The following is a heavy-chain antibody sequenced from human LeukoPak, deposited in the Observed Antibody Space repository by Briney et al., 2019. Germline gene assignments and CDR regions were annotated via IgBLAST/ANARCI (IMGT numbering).Heavy chain of an antibody. CDR1: GGSISSGGYY. J-gene: IGHJ3*02. Sequence: PSETLSLTCTVSGGSISSGGYYWSWIRQHPGKGLEWIGYIYYSGSTYYNPSLKSRVTISVDTSKNQFSLKLSSVTAADTAVYYCARVSKTMIRDWPIDAFDIWGQGTMVTVSS. CDR3: ARVSKTMIRDWPIDAFDI. CDR2: IYYSGST. V-gene: IGHV4-31*03. D-gene: IGHD3-22*01.